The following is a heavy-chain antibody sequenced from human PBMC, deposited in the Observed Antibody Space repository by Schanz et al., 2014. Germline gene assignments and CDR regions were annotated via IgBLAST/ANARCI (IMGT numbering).Heavy chain of an antibody. CDR3: ARRGPNCSNNACYHGWFDP. CDR2: INPLSGAT. J-gene: IGHJ5*02. CDR1: GYTFTGYY. Sequence: QVLLVQSGSEVTQPGASVKVSCTASGYTFTGYYIHWVRQAPGQGFEWMGWINPLSGATDYAPTFQGRVFMTRDTSISTAYMEVTRLVSSDTAVYYCARRGPNCSNNACYHGWFDPWGQGTLVTVSS. D-gene: IGHD4-4*01. V-gene: IGHV1-2*02.